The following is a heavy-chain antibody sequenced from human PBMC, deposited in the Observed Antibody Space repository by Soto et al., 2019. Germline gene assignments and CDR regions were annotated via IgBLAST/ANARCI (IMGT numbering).Heavy chain of an antibody. D-gene: IGHD6-19*01. Sequence: QITLKESGPTLVKPTQTLTLTCTFSGFSLSTSGVGVGWIRQPPGKALEWLALIYWDDDKRYSPSLKSRLTITKDSSKNQVVLTMTNMDPVDTATYYCAPTHSSSGNNWFDPWGQGTLVTVSS. CDR1: GFSLSTSGVG. CDR3: APTHSSSGNNWFDP. CDR2: IYWDDDK. V-gene: IGHV2-5*02. J-gene: IGHJ5*02.